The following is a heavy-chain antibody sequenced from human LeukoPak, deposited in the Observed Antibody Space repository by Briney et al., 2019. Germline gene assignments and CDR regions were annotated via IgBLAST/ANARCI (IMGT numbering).Heavy chain of an antibody. CDR1: GYTFTGYY. D-gene: IGHD2-8*01. V-gene: IGHV1-2*06. J-gene: IGHJ4*02. Sequence: ASVKVSCKASGYTFTGYYMHWVRQAPGQGLEWMGRINPNSGGTNYAQKFQGRVTMTRDTSISTAYMELSRLRSEDTAVYYCARAIVARKKYCTNGVCYMGFDYWGQGTLVTVSS. CDR3: ARAIVARKKYCTNGVCYMGFDY. CDR2: INPNSGGT.